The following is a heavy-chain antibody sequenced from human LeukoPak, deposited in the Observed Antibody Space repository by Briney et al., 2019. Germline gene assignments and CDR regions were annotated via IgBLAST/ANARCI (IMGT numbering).Heavy chain of an antibody. CDR1: GFTFSSYA. D-gene: IGHD2-2*01. J-gene: IGHJ4*02. V-gene: IGHV3-23*01. CDR3: AKDLNRYVAASNDF. Sequence: GGSLRLSCAASGFTFSSYAMSWVRQAPGKGLEWVSTISDSGGSTYYADSVKGRFTISRDNSKNTLYLQKNSLRAADTAVYYCAKDLNRYVAASNDFWGQGTLVTVSS. CDR2: ISDSGGST.